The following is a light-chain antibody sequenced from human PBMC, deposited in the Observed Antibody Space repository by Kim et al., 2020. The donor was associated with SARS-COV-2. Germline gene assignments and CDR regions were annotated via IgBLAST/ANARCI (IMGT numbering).Light chain of an antibody. V-gene: IGLV2-8*01. CDR3: CSYAGNNIGV. CDR2: EVT. J-gene: IGLJ2*01. CDR1: SRDIGGYAF. Sequence: GPSITISCTGTSRDIGGYAFFSWYQQYPGKAPKLLIYEVTRRPSGVPDRFSGSRSGNTASLTVSGLQAEDEADYYCCSYAGNNIGVFGGGTQLTVL.